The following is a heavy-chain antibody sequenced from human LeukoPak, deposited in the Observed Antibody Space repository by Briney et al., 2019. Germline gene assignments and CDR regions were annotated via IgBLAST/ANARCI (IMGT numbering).Heavy chain of an antibody. V-gene: IGHV3-11*05. D-gene: IGHD1-26*01. CDR2: ISPSTTHT. CDR3: ARGGHGAADQ. CDR1: GGSISSSSYY. Sequence: LSLTCTVSGGSISSSSYYWGWIRQPPGKGLEWLSYISPSTTHTSYADSVKGRFTISRDNAKNLLYLQMNSLRAEDTAVYYCARGGHGAADQWGQGTLVTVSS. J-gene: IGHJ5*02.